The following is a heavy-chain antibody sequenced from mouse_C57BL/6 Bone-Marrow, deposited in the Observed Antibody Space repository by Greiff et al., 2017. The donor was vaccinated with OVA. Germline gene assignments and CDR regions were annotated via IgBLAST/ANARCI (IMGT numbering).Heavy chain of an antibody. J-gene: IGHJ1*03. Sequence: QVQLQQSGAELARPGASVKLSCKTSGYTLTSSGISWVQPRTGKGLEWIGEIYPRSGNTYYNEKFKGKATLTADKSSSTAYMELRSPTSVYSADYFYALTHSFATWGTATTVTVSS. CDR2: IYPRSGNT. CDR3: ALTHSFAT. CDR1: GYTLTSSG. V-gene: IGHV1-81*01. D-gene: IGHD1-1*01.